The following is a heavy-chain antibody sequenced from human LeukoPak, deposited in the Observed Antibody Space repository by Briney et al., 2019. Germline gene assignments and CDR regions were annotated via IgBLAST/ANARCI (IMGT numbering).Heavy chain of an antibody. CDR1: GGSISSSSYY. CDR2: IYYSGST. D-gene: IGHD2-2*01. J-gene: IGHJ6*02. V-gene: IGHV4-39*01. CDR3: ARLRYCSSTSCLLSYYYGMDV. Sequence: SETLSLTCTVSGGSISSSSYYWGWIRQPPGKGLERIGSIYYSGSTYYNPSLKSRVTISVDTSKNQFSLKLSSVTAADTAVYYCARLRYCSSTSCLLSYYYGMDVWGQGTTVTVSS.